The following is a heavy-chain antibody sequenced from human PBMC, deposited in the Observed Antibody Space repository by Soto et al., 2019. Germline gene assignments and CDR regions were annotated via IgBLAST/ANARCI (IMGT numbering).Heavy chain of an antibody. V-gene: IGHV2-70*01. J-gene: IGHJ6*02. Sequence: SGPTLVNPTQTLTLTCTFSGFSLSTSGMCVSWIRQPPGKALEWLALIDWDDDKYYSTSLKTRLTISKDTSKNQVVLTMTNMDPVDTATYYRARGTAAIPPYYYYGMDVWGQGTTVTVSS. CDR3: ARGTAAIPPYYYYGMDV. D-gene: IGHD2-2*01. CDR1: GFSLSTSGMC. CDR2: IDWDDDK.